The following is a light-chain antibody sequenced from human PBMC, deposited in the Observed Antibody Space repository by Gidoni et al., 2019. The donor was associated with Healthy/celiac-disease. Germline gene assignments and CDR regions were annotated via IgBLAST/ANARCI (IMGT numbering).Light chain of an antibody. CDR1: QGISTY. J-gene: IGKJ1*01. V-gene: IGKV1-27*01. CDR3: QKYNSAPP. CDR2: AAS. Sequence: DIQMTQSPSSLSASVGDRVTITCRASQGISTYLAWYQQKPGKVPKLLIYAASTLQSGVPSRFSGSGSGTDFTLTISSLQPEDVATYYCQKYNSAPPFGQGPKVEIK.